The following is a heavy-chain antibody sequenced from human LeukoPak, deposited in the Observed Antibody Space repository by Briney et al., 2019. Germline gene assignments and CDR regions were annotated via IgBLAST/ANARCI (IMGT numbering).Heavy chain of an antibody. V-gene: IGHV1-2*02. Sequence: ASVKVSCKASGYTFTGYYIHWVRQAPGQGLEWMGWINPNNGDTAYAQKFQGRVTMTRDTSISTGYMELSRLRSDDTAVYSCARDLGLFCVYYWGQGTLVTVTS. D-gene: IGHD3-22*01. CDR3: ARDLGLFCVYY. J-gene: IGHJ4*02. CDR2: INPNNGDT. CDR1: GYTFTGYY.